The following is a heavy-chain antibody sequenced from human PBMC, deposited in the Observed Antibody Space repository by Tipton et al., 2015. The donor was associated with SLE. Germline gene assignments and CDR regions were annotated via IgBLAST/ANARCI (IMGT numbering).Heavy chain of an antibody. Sequence: TLSLTCTVSGGSINSFYWTWVRQPAGKGLEWIGHFHSSGILNYSPSLRSRATISVDTSKNQFSLKLSSVTAADTAVYYCARDGRGYCDNSGCSEYHWFDPWGQGTLVTVSS. J-gene: IGHJ5*02. CDR2: FHSSGIL. D-gene: IGHD2-15*01. CDR3: ARDGRGYCDNSGCSEYHWFDP. V-gene: IGHV4-4*07. CDR1: GGSINSFY.